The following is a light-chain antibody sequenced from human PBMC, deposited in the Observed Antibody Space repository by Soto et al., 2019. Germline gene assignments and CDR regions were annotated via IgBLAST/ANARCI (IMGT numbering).Light chain of an antibody. CDR3: QQYGSSPRT. CDR2: GAS. V-gene: IGKV3-20*01. J-gene: IGKJ1*01. Sequence: VMTQSPATLSVSPGERATLSCRASQSISNYLAWYQQTPGQAPRLLIYGASNRATGIPDRFSGSGSGTDFTLTISRLEPEDFAVYYCQQYGSSPRTFGQVTKVDIK. CDR1: QSISNY.